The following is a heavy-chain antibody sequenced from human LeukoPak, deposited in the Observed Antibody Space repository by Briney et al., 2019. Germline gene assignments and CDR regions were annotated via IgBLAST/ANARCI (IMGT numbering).Heavy chain of an antibody. CDR1: GFTFISYS. D-gene: IGHD5-24*01. Sequence: GGSLRLSCAASGFTFISYSMNWVRQAPGKGLEWVSSISSSSRYIYYADSVKGRFTISRDNAKNSLYLQMNSLRAEDTAVYYCARDNPRWNPHAFDIWGQGTMVTVSS. J-gene: IGHJ3*02. V-gene: IGHV3-21*01. CDR2: ISSSSRYI. CDR3: ARDNPRWNPHAFDI.